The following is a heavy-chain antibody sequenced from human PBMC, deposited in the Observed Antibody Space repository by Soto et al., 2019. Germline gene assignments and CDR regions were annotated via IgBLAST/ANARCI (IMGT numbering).Heavy chain of an antibody. D-gene: IGHD3-3*01. Sequence: SETLSLTCTVSGGSISSYYWSWIRQPPGKGLEWIGYIYYSGSTNYNPSLKSRVTISVDTSKNQFSLKLSSVTAADTAVYYCARGIGYDFWSGYYNSRFDYWGQGTLVTVS. V-gene: IGHV4-59*01. CDR2: IYYSGST. J-gene: IGHJ4*02. CDR3: ARGIGYDFWSGYYNSRFDY. CDR1: GGSISSYY.